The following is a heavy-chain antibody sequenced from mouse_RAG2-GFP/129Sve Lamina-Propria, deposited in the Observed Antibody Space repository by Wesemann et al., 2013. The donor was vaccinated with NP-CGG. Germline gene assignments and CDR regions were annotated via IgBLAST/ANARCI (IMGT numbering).Heavy chain of an antibody. CDR2: ISGGGGNT. V-gene: IGHV5-9*01. Sequence: EVMLVESGGGLVKPGGSLKLSCAASGFTFSSYTMSWVRQTPEKRLEWVATISGGGGNTYYPDSVKGRFTISRDNAKNTLYLQMSSLRSEDTALYYCASLYYYGSSYFAYWGQGTLVTVSA. CDR1: GFTFSSYT. D-gene: IGHD1-1*01. J-gene: IGHJ3*01. CDR3: ASLYYYGSSYFAY.